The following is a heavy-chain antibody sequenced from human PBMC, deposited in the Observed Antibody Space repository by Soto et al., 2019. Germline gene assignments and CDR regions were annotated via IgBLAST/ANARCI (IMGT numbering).Heavy chain of an antibody. D-gene: IGHD3-3*01. J-gene: IGHJ6*02. CDR3: ARDRLRFLGGTRKYYYYGMDV. V-gene: IGHV4-34*01. CDR1: VGYFSGYD. Sequence: ASVPLFHPCAVYVGYFSGYDWSWIRKPRVKVPACVGEINHSGSTTYNPSLKSRVTISVDTSKNQFSLKLSSVTAADTAVYYCARDRLRFLGGTRKYYYYGMDVWGQGTTGTGSS. CDR2: INHSGST.